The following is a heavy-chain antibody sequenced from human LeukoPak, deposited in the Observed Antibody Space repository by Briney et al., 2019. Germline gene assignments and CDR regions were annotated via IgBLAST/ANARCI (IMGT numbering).Heavy chain of an antibody. Sequence: GGSLRLSCAASGFTFSSYSMNWVRQAPGKGLEWVSSISSSSSYIYYADSVKGRFTISRDNAKNSLYLQMNSLRAEDTAVYYCARGKVGADEMGDYWGQGTLVTVSS. D-gene: IGHD1-26*01. CDR2: ISSSSSYI. V-gene: IGHV3-21*01. J-gene: IGHJ4*02. CDR1: GFTFSSYS. CDR3: ARGKVGADEMGDY.